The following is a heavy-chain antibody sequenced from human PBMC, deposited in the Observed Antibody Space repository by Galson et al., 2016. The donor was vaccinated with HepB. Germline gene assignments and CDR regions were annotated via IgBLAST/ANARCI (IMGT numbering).Heavy chain of an antibody. J-gene: IGHJ6*02. CDR2: INSNGGGA. CDR1: GYSFSDYY. D-gene: IGHD3-3*01. V-gene: IGHV1-46*01. Sequence: SVKVSCKASGYSFSDYYMHWVRQAPGQGLEWMGIINSNGGGASYAEKFQDRVTMTRDTSTSTVYLEVRSLRYDDTATYYLGRDRILEWTLIGAGLDVWGQGTTVSVSS. CDR3: GRDRILEWTLIGAGLDV.